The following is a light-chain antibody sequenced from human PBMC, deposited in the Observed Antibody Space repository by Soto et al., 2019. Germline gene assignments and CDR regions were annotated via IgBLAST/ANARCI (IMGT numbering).Light chain of an antibody. Sequence: GGRVTITCRASQGISSYLAWYQQKPGKAPKLLIYAASTLQSGVPSRFSGRGSGTDFTLTISCLQSEDFATYYCQQYYSYPTFGQGTRLEIK. CDR1: QGISSY. CDR2: AAS. J-gene: IGKJ5*01. CDR3: QQYYSYPT. V-gene: IGKV1-8*01.